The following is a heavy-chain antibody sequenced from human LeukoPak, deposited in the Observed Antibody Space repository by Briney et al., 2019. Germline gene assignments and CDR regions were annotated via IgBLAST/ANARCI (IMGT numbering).Heavy chain of an antibody. CDR1: GFTFDDYG. CDR2: INWNSGST. CDR3: ARVWDWGSGNYFDY. Sequence: GGSLRLSCAASGFTFDDYGMSWVRQAPGKGLEWVSGINWNSGSTGYADSVKGRFTTSRDNAKDSLYLQMNSLRAEDTALYYCARVWDWGSGNYFDYWGQGTLVTVSS. D-gene: IGHD7-27*01. V-gene: IGHV3-20*04. J-gene: IGHJ4*02.